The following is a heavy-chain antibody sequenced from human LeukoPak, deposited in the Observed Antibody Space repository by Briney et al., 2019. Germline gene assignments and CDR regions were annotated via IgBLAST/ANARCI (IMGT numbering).Heavy chain of an antibody. D-gene: IGHD3-22*01. J-gene: IGHJ4*02. Sequence: SETLSLTCAVYGGSFSGYYWSWIRQPPGKGLEWIGEINHSGSTNYNPSLKSRVTISVDTSKNQFSLKLSSVTAADTAVYYCARAPYSSYGDYWGQGTLVTVAS. V-gene: IGHV4-34*01. CDR1: GGSFSGYY. CDR3: ARAPYSSYGDY. CDR2: INHSGST.